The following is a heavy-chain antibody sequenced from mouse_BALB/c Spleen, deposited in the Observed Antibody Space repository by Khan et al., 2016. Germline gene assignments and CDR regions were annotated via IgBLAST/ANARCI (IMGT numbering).Heavy chain of an antibody. D-gene: IGHD2-1*01. V-gene: IGHV14-1*02. CDR2: IDPESGNT. Sequence: VRLQQSGAELVRPGASLKLSCKASGFNFKDYYMHWVKQRPEQGLECIGWIDPESGNTIYAPNFQGKASITADTSTNTVYLQLSSLTSEDTAFYYCARGDYGNYAAYWGQGTLVTVSA. CDR1: GFNFKDYY. J-gene: IGHJ3*01. CDR3: ARGDYGNYAAY.